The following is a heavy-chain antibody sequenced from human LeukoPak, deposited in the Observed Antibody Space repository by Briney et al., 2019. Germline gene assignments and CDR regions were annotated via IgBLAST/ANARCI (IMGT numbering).Heavy chain of an antibody. V-gene: IGHV3-30*04. CDR3: ARDSSSWYSEFDY. CDR1: GFTFSSYA. D-gene: IGHD6-13*01. CDR2: ISYDGSNK. J-gene: IGHJ4*02. Sequence: PGGSLRLSCAASGFTFSSYAMHWVRQAPGKGLEWVAVISYDGSNKYYADSVKGRFTISRDNSKNTLYLQMNSLRAEDTAVYYCARDSSSWYSEFDYWVQGTLATVSS.